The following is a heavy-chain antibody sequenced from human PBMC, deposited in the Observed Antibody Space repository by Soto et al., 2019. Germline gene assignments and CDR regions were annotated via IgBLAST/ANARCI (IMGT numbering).Heavy chain of an antibody. Sequence: EVQLVESGGGVVQPGGSLKLSCAASGFTFSDSAMHWVRQASGKGLEWVGRIRSKANNYATAYAASVRGRFTISRDDSENTAYLQINSLKTEDTAVYYCTRQLGYCTGTSCYAAGYYYGMDVWGQGTTVTVSS. CDR1: GFTFSDSA. CDR3: TRQLGYCTGTSCYAAGYYYGMDV. J-gene: IGHJ6*02. CDR2: IRSKANNYAT. D-gene: IGHD2-2*01. V-gene: IGHV3-73*02.